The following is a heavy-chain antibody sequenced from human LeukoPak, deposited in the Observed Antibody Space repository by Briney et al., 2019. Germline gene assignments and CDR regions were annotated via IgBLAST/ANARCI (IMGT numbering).Heavy chain of an antibody. CDR1: GFSFSSYW. Sequence: GGSLRLSCAASGFSFSSYWMYWVRHAPGKGLVWVSRINSDGSTTTNADAVKGRFTISRDNAKNTLYLQLNSLRVEVTAVYYCARGNYVMDVWGQGTTVIVSS. CDR2: INSDGSTT. V-gene: IGHV3-74*01. J-gene: IGHJ6*02. CDR3: ARGNYVMDV.